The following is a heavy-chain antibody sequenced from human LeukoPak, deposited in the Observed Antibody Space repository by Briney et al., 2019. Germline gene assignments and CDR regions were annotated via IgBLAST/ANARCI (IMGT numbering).Heavy chain of an antibody. V-gene: IGHV3-23*01. CDR1: GFTFSSYA. D-gene: IGHD3-22*01. J-gene: IGHJ4*02. CDR3: AKDTYYYDSSGYRHFDY. Sequence: PGGSLRLSCAASGFTFSSYAISWVRQAPGKGLEGVSAISGSGGSTYYADSVKGRFTISRDNSKNTLYLQMNSLRAEDTAVYYCAKDTYYYDSSGYRHFDYWGQGTLVTVSS. CDR2: ISGSGGST.